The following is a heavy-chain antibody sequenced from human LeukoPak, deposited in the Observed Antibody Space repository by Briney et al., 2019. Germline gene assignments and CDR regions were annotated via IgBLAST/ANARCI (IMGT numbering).Heavy chain of an antibody. CDR2: INHSGST. CDR3: ARLSMWIQLRQGGV. CDR1: GGSFSGYY. V-gene: IGHV4-34*01. J-gene: IGHJ6*04. D-gene: IGHD5-18*01. Sequence: SETLSLTCAVYGGSFSGYYWSWIRQPPGKGLEWIGEINHSGSTNYNPSLTSRVTISVDTSKNQFSLMLSSVTAADTAVYYCARLSMWIQLRQGGVWGKGTTVTVSS.